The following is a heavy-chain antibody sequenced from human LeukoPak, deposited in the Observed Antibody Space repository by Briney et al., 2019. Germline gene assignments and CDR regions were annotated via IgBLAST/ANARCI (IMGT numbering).Heavy chain of an antibody. J-gene: IGHJ3*02. D-gene: IGHD3-10*01. CDR3: ARDSMVDPVAFDI. V-gene: IGHV3-7*01. CDR1: GFTFSSYW. Sequence: GGSLRLSCAASGFTFSSYWMSWVRHAPGKGLEWVANIKQDGSEKYYVDSVKGRFTISRDNAKNSLYLQMNSLRAEDTAVYYCARDSMVDPVAFDIWGQGTMVTVSS. CDR2: IKQDGSEK.